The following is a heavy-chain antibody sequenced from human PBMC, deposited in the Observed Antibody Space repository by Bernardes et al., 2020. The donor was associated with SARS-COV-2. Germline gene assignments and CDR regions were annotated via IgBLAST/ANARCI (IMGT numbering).Heavy chain of an antibody. CDR3: ARDRGSRSSGFD. CDR2: IYPTGST. J-gene: IGHJ4*02. D-gene: IGHD6-6*01. V-gene: IGHV4-61*02. Sequence: SETLSLTCTVSNGSISGTFDYWSWIRQSAAKGLEWIGRIYPTGSTQYNPSLKSRVTISIDTSNNQFSLKLNSVTAADTAVYFCARDRGSRSSGFDWGQGTVVTVSS. CDR1: NGSISGTFDY.